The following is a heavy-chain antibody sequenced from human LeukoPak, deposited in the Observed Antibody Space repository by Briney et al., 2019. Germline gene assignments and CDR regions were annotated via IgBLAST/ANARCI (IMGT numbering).Heavy chain of an antibody. CDR1: GFTFSSYW. CDR3: AREDSSGWSSFDY. Sequence: GGSLRLSCAASGFTFSSYWMSWVRQAPGKGLEWVANIKQDGSEKYYVDSVKGRLTISGDNAKNSLYLQMNSLRAEDTAVYYCAREDSSGWSSFDYWGQGTLVTVSS. J-gene: IGHJ4*02. D-gene: IGHD6-19*01. CDR2: IKQDGSEK. V-gene: IGHV3-7*04.